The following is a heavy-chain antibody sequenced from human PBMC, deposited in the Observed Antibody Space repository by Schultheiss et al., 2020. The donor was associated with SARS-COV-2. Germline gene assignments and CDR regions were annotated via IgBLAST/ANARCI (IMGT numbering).Heavy chain of an antibody. Sequence: GGSLRLSCAASGFTFSSYAMHWVRQAPGKGLEWVAVISYDGSNKYYADSVKGRFTISRDNAKNSLYLQMNSLRAEDTALYYCAKDDDIVATSPGYWGQGTLVTVSS. V-gene: IGHV3-30-3*02. CDR2: ISYDGSNK. CDR1: GFTFSSYA. J-gene: IGHJ4*02. CDR3: AKDDDIVATSPGY. D-gene: IGHD5-12*01.